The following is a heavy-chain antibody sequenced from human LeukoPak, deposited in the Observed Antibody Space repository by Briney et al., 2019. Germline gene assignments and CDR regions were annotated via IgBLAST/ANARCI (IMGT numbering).Heavy chain of an antibody. CDR2: ISAYNGNT. CDR1: GYTFTSYG. Sequence: ASVKVSCKASGYTFTSYGISWVRQAPGQGLEWMGWISAYNGNTNYAQKFQGRVTITADKSTSTAYMELSSLRSEDTAVYYCARDRKRITMIVVDRYYFDYWGQGTLVTVSS. CDR3: ARDRKRITMIVVDRYYFDY. J-gene: IGHJ4*02. D-gene: IGHD3-22*01. V-gene: IGHV1-18*01.